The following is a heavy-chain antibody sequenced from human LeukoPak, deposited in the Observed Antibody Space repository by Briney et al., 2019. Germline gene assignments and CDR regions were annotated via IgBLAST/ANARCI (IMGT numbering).Heavy chain of an antibody. D-gene: IGHD6-13*01. V-gene: IGHV4-59*01. CDR2: IHSSGST. Sequence: SETLSLTCTVSGGSISGDYWSGIRQSPGKGLEWIAYIHSSGSTSYNPSLKSRVTISVDTSKNEFSLKLTSVNAADTAVYYCARDRPGGSSLDYWGQGILVTVSS. CDR3: ARDRPGGSSLDY. CDR1: GGSISGDY. J-gene: IGHJ4*02.